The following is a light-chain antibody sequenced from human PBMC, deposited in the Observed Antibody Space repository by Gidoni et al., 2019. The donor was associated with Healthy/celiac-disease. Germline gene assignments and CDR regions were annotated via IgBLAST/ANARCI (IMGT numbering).Light chain of an antibody. J-gene: IGKJ3*01. V-gene: IGKV3-15*01. CDR3: QQYNNWPPAFT. Sequence: IVMTQSPATLSVSPGERATLSCRASQSVSSNLAWYQQKPGQAPRLLIYGASTRATGIPARFSGSGSGTEFTLTISSLQSEDFAVYYCQQYNNWPPAFTFGPXTEVDIK. CDR1: QSVSSN. CDR2: GAS.